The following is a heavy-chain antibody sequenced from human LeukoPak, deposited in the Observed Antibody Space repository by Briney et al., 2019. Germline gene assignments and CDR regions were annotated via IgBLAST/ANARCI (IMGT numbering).Heavy chain of an antibody. J-gene: IGHJ5*02. V-gene: IGHV1-69*06. D-gene: IGHD3-10*01. CDR3: ARELRGSGSYYSINWFDP. CDR1: GGTFSSYA. Sequence: GASVKVSCKASGGTFSSYAISWVRQAPGQGLEWMGGIIPIFGTANYAQKFQGRATITADKSTSTAYMELSSLRSEDTAVYYCARELRGSGSYYSINWFDPWGQGTLVTVSS. CDR2: IIPIFGTA.